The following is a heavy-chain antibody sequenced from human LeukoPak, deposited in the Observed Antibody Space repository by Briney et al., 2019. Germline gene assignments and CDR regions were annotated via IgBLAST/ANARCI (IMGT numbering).Heavy chain of an antibody. CDR2: ISAYNGNT. J-gene: IGHJ6*02. CDR3: AVTTVTTGMDV. D-gene: IGHD4-17*01. V-gene: IGHV1-18*01. CDR1: GYTFTSYG. Sequence: ASVKVSCKASGYTFTSYGISWVRQAPGQGLEWMGWISAYNGNTNYAQKLQGRVTMTTDTSTSTAYTELRSLRSDDTAVYYCAVTTVTTGMDVWGQGTTVTVSS.